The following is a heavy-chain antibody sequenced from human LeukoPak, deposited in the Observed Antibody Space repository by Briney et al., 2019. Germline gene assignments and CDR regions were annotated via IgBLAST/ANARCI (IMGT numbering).Heavy chain of an antibody. Sequence: GASVKVSCKTSGYTFTSYGISWVRQAPGQGLEWMGWISAYNGNTNHAQKFQGRVTMTTDTSTSTAYMELRSLRSDDTAVYYCARDYRALAFDVWGRGTLVTVSS. CDR3: ARDYRALAFDV. CDR2: ISAYNGNT. V-gene: IGHV1-18*01. J-gene: IGHJ2*01. D-gene: IGHD3-16*02. CDR1: GYTFTSYG.